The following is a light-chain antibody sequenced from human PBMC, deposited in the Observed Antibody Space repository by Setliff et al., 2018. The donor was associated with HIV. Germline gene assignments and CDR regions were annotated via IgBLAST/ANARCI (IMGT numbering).Light chain of an antibody. V-gene: IGLV1-51*01. Sequence: SVLTQPPSVSAAPGQKVTISCSGSSSNIGNNYVSWYQQLPGTAPKLLIYDNVKRPSGIPDRFSGSKSGTSATLGITGLQTGDEADYYCGTWDNSLSAGVFGGGTQLTVL. CDR3: GTWDNSLSAGV. CDR1: SSNIGNNY. J-gene: IGLJ3*02. CDR2: DNV.